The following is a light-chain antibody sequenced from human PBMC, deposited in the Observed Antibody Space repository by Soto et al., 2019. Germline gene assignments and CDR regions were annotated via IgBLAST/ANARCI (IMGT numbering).Light chain of an antibody. V-gene: IGKV1-5*03. J-gene: IGKJ3*01. CDR2: KAS. Sequence: DIQMTQSPSTLSASVGDGVTITCRASQSMKNWLAWYQQKPGEAPKLLIYKASTLESGVPSRFSGSGSGTEFTLTISCLQPDDVATYYCQQYNSYSQFTFGPGTKVDIK. CDR1: QSMKNW. CDR3: QQYNSYSQFT.